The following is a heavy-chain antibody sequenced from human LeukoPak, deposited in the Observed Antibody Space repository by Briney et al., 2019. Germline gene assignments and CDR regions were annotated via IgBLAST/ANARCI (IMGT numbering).Heavy chain of an antibody. Sequence: SETLSLTCTVSGGSVSSHYWSWIRQPPGKGLEWIGYIYYSGSTNYNPSLKSRVTISVDTSKNQFSLKLSSVTAADTAVYYCARASCSSTSCYTGDWFDPWGQGTLVTVSS. CDR3: ARASCSSTSCYTGDWFDP. CDR1: GGSVSSHY. CDR2: IYYSGST. V-gene: IGHV4-59*02. J-gene: IGHJ5*02. D-gene: IGHD2-2*02.